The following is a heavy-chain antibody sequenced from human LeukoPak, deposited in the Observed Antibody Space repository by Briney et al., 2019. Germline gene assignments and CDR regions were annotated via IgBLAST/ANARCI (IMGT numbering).Heavy chain of an antibody. D-gene: IGHD3-22*01. Sequence: GGSLRLSCAASGFTFSSYWMIWVRQAPGKGLEGVVNIKQDGSEKYYVDSVKGRFTISRDNAKNSLYLQMNSQRAEDTAVYYCARDDHYDSSGYYPLGMDVWGQGTTVTVSS. J-gene: IGHJ6*02. CDR2: IKQDGSEK. CDR1: GFTFSSYW. V-gene: IGHV3-7*01. CDR3: ARDDHYDSSGYYPLGMDV.